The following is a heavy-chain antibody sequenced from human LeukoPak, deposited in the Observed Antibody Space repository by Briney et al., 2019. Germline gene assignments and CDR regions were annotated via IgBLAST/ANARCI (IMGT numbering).Heavy chain of an antibody. CDR1: GDSISSSY. Sequence: SETLSLTCTVSGDSISSSYWSWVRQPPGKGLEWIGYVYYTGSSYYNPSLKSRATTSIDMSKNQFSLKLPSMTAADTAVYYCAGYGSGSYYKAFDFWGQGILVTVSS. J-gene: IGHJ4*02. D-gene: IGHD3-10*01. V-gene: IGHV4-59*01. CDR2: VYYTGSS. CDR3: AGYGSGSYYKAFDF.